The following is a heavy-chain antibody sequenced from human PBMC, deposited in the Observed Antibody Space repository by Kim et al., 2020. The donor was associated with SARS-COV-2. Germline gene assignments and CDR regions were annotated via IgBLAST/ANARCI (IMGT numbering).Heavy chain of an antibody. D-gene: IGHD3-10*01. V-gene: IGHV3-33*03. J-gene: IGHJ4*02. CDR1: DFTFSKYG. Sequence: GGSLRLSCTASDFTFSKYGMHWVRQAPGKGLEWLAFIWHNSAYQEYAVSVKGRFSISRDNSKNTLYLQMNNLGAEDTAMYYCATEEGHGPGGSAFDYWGQGDLVSVSS. CDR2: IWHNSAYQ. CDR3: ATEEGHGPGGSAFDY.